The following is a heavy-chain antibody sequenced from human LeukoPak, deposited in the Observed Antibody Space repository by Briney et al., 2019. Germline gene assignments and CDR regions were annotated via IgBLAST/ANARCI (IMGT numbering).Heavy chain of an antibody. D-gene: IGHD4-17*01. V-gene: IGHV3-33*01. Sequence: GGSLRLSCAASGFTFSSYGMHWVRQAPGKGLEWVAVICYDGSNKYYADSVKGRFTISRDNSKNTLYLQMNSLRAEDTAVYYCARGGTSMTTGEGDYWGQGTLVTVSS. CDR1: GFTFSSYG. CDR2: ICYDGSNK. J-gene: IGHJ4*02. CDR3: ARGGTSMTTGEGDY.